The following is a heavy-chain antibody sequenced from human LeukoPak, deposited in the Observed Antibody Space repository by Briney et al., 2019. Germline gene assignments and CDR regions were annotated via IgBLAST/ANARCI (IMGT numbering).Heavy chain of an antibody. CDR2: MNPYSGDR. J-gene: IGHJ4*02. D-gene: IGHD4-17*01. CDR1: GYTFTSYH. CDR3: ARTTSLTASGYDY. V-gene: IGHV1-8*03. Sequence: GASVKVSCKTSGYTFTSYHINWVRQATGQGLEWMGWMNPYSGDRGYAQKFQGRVSITSDTSISTAYMELSSLRSDDTAVYFCARTTSLTASGYDYWGQETLVTVSS.